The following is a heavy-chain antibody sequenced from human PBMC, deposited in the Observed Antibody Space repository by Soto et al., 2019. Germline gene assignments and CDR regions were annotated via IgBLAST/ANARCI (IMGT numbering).Heavy chain of an antibody. V-gene: IGHV4-59*01. Sequence: LSLTCTVSGGSISTYYWTWIRQPPGKGLEWIGYIYYSGSTNYNPSLKSRVTISVDTSKKEFYLKMSSVTAADTAVYYCARGSNFYDSSGYLDYWGQGALVTVSS. CDR2: IYYSGST. D-gene: IGHD3-22*01. CDR3: ARGSNFYDSSGYLDY. CDR1: GGSISTYY. J-gene: IGHJ4*02.